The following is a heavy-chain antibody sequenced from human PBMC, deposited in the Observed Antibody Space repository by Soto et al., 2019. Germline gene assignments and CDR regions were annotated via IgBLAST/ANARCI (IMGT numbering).Heavy chain of an antibody. CDR1: GYSFISYW. V-gene: IGHV5-10-1*01. D-gene: IGHD6-6*01. J-gene: IGHJ4*02. CDR2: IDPSDSYT. CDR3: ARQGLEYSSSSVDY. Sequence: GEPLRISCKGSGYSFISYWVRWMSQMPGKGLEWMGRIDPSDSYTNYSPSFQGHVTISADKSISTAYLQWSSLKASDTAMYYCARQGLEYSSSSVDYWGQGTLVTVSS.